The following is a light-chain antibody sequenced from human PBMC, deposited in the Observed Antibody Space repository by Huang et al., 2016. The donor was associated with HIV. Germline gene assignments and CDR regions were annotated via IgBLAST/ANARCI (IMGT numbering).Light chain of an antibody. CDR2: GAS. V-gene: IGKV1-39*01. CDR1: QTIGTY. J-gene: IGKJ1*01. CDR3: QQSYISSWT. Sequence: DIQLIQSPSSLSASVGDSVTITCRASQTIGTYLSWYQHKPGKAPKLLMYGASTLHSGFPSRVSGSGYGTDFTLTISSLQPEDFATYYCQQSYISSWTFGQGTKVEVK.